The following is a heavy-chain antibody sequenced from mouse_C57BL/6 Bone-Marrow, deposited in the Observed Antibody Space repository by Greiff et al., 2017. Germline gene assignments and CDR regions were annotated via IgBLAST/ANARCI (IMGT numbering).Heavy chain of an antibody. J-gene: IGHJ1*03. CDR1: GYTFTSYW. D-gene: IGHD1-1*01. Sequence: QVQLQQPGAELVRPGSSVKLSCKASGYTFTSYWMDWVKQRPGQGLEWIGNIYPSDSETHYNQKFKDKATLTVDKSSSTAYMQLSSLTSEDSAVYYCARRLYYGSSYVGYFDVWGTGTTVTVSS. CDR3: ARRLYYGSSYVGYFDV. V-gene: IGHV1-61*01. CDR2: IYPSDSET.